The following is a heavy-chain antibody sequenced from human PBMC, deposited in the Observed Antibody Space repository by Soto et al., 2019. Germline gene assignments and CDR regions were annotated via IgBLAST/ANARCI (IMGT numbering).Heavy chain of an antibody. V-gene: IGHV1-2*02. CDR3: ARRALRGYSSMNWFDP. CDR1: GYTFTGYY. J-gene: IGHJ5*02. D-gene: IGHD5-18*01. CDR2: INPNSGGT. Sequence: ASVKVSCKASGYTFTGYYMHWVRQAPGQGLEWMGWINPNSGGTNYAQKFRGGVTMTRDTSISTAYMELSRLRSDDTAVYYCARRALRGYSSMNWFDPWGQGTLVTVSS.